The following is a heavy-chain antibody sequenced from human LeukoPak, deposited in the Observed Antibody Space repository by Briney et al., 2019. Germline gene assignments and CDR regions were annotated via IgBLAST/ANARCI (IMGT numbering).Heavy chain of an antibody. V-gene: IGHV4-30-4*08. CDR1: GGSISSGDYY. CDR2: IYYSGST. Sequence: SQTLSLTCTVSGGSISSGDYYWSWIRQPPGKGLEWIGYIYYSGSTYYNPSLKSRVTISVDTSKNQFSLKLSSVTAADTAVYYCARQIFINYYYYVDVWGKGTTVTVSS. CDR3: ARQIFINYYYYVDV. J-gene: IGHJ6*03. D-gene: IGHD2/OR15-2a*01.